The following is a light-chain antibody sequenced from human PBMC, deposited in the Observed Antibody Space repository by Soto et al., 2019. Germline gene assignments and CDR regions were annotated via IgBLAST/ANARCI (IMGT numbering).Light chain of an antibody. V-gene: IGKV3-15*01. CDR1: QSVSSN. Sequence: EIVMTQSPATLSVSPGERATVSCRASQSVSSNLAWYQQKPGQAPRLLIHGASTRATGIPARFSGSGSGTEFTLTISSLQSEDFAVYYCQQYNKWPPVTFGGGTKVDIK. J-gene: IGKJ4*01. CDR2: GAS. CDR3: QQYNKWPPVT.